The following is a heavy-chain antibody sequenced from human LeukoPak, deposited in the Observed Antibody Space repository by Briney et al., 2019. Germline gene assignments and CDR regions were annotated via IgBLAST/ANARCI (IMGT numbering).Heavy chain of an antibody. CDR1: GLTFSSYW. CDR2: IKQDGSEK. D-gene: IGHD3-22*01. J-gene: IGHJ5*02. V-gene: IGHV3-7*01. Sequence: GGSLRLSCAASGLTFSSYWMSGVRRVPGKGLEWVANIKQDGSEKFYVDSVKGRFTISRDNAKNSLYLQMNSLRAEDTAVYYCAPMSDWFDPWGQGTLVTVSS. CDR3: APMSDWFDP.